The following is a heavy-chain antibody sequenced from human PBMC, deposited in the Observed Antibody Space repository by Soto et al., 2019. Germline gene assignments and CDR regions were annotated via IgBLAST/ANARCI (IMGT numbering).Heavy chain of an antibody. CDR2: IYSGGST. Sequence: EVQLVESGGGLVQPGGSLRLSCAASGFTVSNNYINWVRQAPGKGLEWVSVIYSGGSTYYADSVKGRFTISRDNSKNTLYLQMNSLRAEDTAVYYCARGGPPTSNWFDPWGQGALVPVSS. CDR3: ARGGPPTSNWFDP. J-gene: IGHJ5*02. D-gene: IGHD1-26*01. V-gene: IGHV3-66*01. CDR1: GFTVSNNY.